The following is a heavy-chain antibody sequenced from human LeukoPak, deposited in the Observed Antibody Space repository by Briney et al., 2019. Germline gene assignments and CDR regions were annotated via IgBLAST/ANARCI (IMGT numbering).Heavy chain of an antibody. V-gene: IGHV4-61*02. J-gene: IGHJ2*01. Sequence: PSQTLSLTCTVSGGSISSGSYYWSWIRQPVGKGLEWIGRIYTSGSTNYNPSLKSRVTISVDTSKNQFSLKLSSVTAADTAVYYCARVRIQLWYFDLWGRGTLVTVSS. CDR3: ARVRIQLWYFDL. D-gene: IGHD5-18*01. CDR2: IYTSGST. CDR1: GGSISSGSYY.